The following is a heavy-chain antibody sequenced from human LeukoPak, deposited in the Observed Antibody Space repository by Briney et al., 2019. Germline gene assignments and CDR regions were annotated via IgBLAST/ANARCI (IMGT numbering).Heavy chain of an antibody. V-gene: IGHV3-33*01. J-gene: IGHJ4*02. CDR3: ASSSGYSYGYLGPYYFDY. CDR2: IWFDGSNK. D-gene: IGHD5-18*01. Sequence: GGSLRLSCAASGFTFSSHGIHWVRQAPGKGLEWVALIWFDGSNKYYADSVKGRFTISRDNSKNTLYLQMNSLRAEDTAVYYCASSSGYSYGYLGPYYFDYWGQGTLVTVSS. CDR1: GFTFSSHG.